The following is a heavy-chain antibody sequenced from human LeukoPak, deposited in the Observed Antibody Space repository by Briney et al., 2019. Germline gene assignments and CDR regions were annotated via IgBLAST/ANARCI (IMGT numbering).Heavy chain of an antibody. CDR2: ISGSGGST. CDR1: GFTLSSYA. V-gene: IGHV3-23*01. D-gene: IGHD3-22*01. Sequence: GGSLRLSCAASGFTLSSYAMSWVRQAPGKGLEWVSVISGSGGSTYYADSVEGRFTISRDNSKNTLYVQMNSLRVEDTAVYYCAKGPQVGSGYHPDYWGQGTLVTVSS. CDR3: AKGPQVGSGYHPDY. J-gene: IGHJ4*02.